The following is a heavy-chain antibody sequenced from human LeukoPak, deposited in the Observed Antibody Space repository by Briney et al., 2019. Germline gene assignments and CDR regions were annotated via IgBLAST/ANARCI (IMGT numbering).Heavy chain of an antibody. CDR3: AREGGNYDSSGYYQAYDAFDI. CDR2: INQDGREK. J-gene: IGHJ3*02. D-gene: IGHD3-22*01. CDR1: GXTFSNYC. Sequence: GGSLRLSFAVSGXTFSNYCMSWVRQAPGKGLEWVATINQDGREKYYVDSVKGRFTISRDNAKKSLYLQMNSLRAEDTAVYYCAREGGNYDSSGYYQAYDAFDIWGQGTMVTVSS. V-gene: IGHV3-7*05.